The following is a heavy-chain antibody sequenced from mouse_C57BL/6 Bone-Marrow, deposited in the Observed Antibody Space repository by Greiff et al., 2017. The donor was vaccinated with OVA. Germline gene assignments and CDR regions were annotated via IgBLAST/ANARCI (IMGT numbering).Heavy chain of an antibody. CDR3: ASGDYEPFAY. D-gene: IGHD2-4*01. J-gene: IGHJ3*01. Sequence: VQLQQSGPGLVAPSQSLSITCTVSGFSLTSYGVDWVRQSPGKGLEWLGVIWGVGSTNYNSALKSRLSISKDNSKSQVSLKMNSLQTDDTAMYYCASGDYEPFAYWGQGTLVTVSA. CDR1: GFSLTSYG. V-gene: IGHV2-6*01. CDR2: IWGVGST.